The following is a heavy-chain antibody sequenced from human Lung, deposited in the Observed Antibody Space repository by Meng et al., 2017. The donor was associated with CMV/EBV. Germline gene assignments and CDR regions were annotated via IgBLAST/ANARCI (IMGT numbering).Heavy chain of an antibody. V-gene: IGHV1-69*10. Sequence: VRVVQSGAEVKNPGSSVKVACKTSGGSFSTYTFSWVRQAPGQGLEWMGGLIPVLNKAKSAPRFQDRVTFTADETTTTAYMELSSLTFEGTAVYFCARGRGNQPLFDFWGQGTLVTVSS. D-gene: IGHD2/OR15-2a*01. CDR2: LIPVLNKA. J-gene: IGHJ4*02. CDR3: ARGRGNQPLFDF. CDR1: GGSFSTYT.